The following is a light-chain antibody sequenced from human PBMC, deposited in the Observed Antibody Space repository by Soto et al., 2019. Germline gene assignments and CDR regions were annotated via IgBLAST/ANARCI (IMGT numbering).Light chain of an antibody. J-gene: IGKJ1*01. CDR2: DAN. CDR1: QGVGSN. V-gene: IGKV3-15*01. CDR3: QQYNNWPPWT. Sequence: EIVMTQSPATLSVSPGERATLSCRASQGVGSNLAWYQQRPGQAPRLLIYDANTRATGIPARFSGSGSGTEFTLTISSLQSEDFAVYHCQQYNNWPPWTFGQGTKVDIK.